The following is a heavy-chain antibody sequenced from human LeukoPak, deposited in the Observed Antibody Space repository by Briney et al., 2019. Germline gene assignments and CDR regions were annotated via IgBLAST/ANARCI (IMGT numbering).Heavy chain of an antibody. D-gene: IGHD5-18*01. CDR1: GGSISSYY. CDR3: ARTTEGGYTYDYFYYYYMDV. CDR2: IYYSGST. V-gene: IGHV4-59*01. Sequence: SETLSLTCTVSGGSISSYYWSWIRQPPGKGLEWIGYIYYSGSTNYNPSLKSRVTISVDTSKNQFSLKLTSVTAADTAVYYCARTTEGGYTYDYFYYYYMDVWGKGTTVTISS. J-gene: IGHJ6*03.